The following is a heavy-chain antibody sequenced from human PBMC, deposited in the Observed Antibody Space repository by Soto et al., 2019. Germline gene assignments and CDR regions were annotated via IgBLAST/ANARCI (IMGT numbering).Heavy chain of an antibody. CDR3: ARVSSRMINAFDI. J-gene: IGHJ3*02. CDR1: GGSISSGDYY. V-gene: IGHV4-30-4*01. CDR2: IYYSGST. D-gene: IGHD3-16*01. Sequence: SVTLSLTCTVSGGSISSGDYYWSWIRQPPGKGLEWIGYIYYSGSTYYNPSLKSRVTISVDTSKNQFSLKLSSVTAADTAAYYCARVSSRMINAFDIWGQVTMVTVS.